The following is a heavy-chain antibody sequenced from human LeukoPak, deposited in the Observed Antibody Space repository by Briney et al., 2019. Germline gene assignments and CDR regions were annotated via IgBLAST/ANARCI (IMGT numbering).Heavy chain of an antibody. Sequence: EPSETLSLTCTVSGGSISSGGYYWSWIRQPPGKGLEWIGYIYHSGSTYYNPSLKSRVTISVDRSKNQFSLKLSSVTAADTAVYCCARTGIFGVVIMEGPIPGFDYWGQGTLVTVSS. CDR3: ARTGIFGVVIMEGPIPGFDY. D-gene: IGHD3-3*01. CDR2: IYHSGST. CDR1: GGSISSGGYY. V-gene: IGHV4-30-2*01. J-gene: IGHJ4*02.